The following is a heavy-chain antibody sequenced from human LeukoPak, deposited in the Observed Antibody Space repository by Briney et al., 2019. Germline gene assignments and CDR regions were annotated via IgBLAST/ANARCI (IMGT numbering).Heavy chain of an antibody. CDR2: IIPIFGTA. CDR1: GGTFSSYA. Sequence: SVKVSCKASGGTFSSYAISWVRQAPGQGLEWMGGIIPIFGTANYAQKFQGRVTITTDESTSTAYMELSSLRSEDTAVYYCAGGGDIVVVPAVSYYYYYMDVWGKGTTVTVSS. D-gene: IGHD2-2*01. CDR3: AGGGDIVVVPAVSYYYYYMDV. J-gene: IGHJ6*03. V-gene: IGHV1-69*05.